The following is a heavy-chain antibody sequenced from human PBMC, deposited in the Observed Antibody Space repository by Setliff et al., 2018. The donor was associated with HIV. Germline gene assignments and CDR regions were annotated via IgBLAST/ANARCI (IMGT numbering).Heavy chain of an antibody. D-gene: IGHD6-13*01. J-gene: IGHJ3*02. V-gene: IGHV3-23*01. CDR3: AKAASNLAAAGGPLDM. CDR1: GFTFTGLTFTDYN. Sequence: GGSLRLSCLASGFTFTGLTFTDYNMNWVRQAPGKGLEWLSGISNTGSSTYYGDSVKGRFTISRDKSRNIVFLQMKSLRVEDTALYYCAKAASNLAAAGGPLDMWGPGTVVTVSS. CDR2: ISNTGSST.